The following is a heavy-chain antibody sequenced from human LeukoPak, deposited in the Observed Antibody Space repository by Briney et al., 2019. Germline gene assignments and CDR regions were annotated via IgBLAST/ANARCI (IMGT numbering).Heavy chain of an antibody. CDR2: IKQDGGEK. D-gene: IGHD3-10*01. V-gene: IGHV3-7*04. CDR1: GFIFSNYW. CDR3: AKDFVYYGSGSWVDY. Sequence: PGGSLRLSCAASGFIFSNYWMTWVRHAPGKGLEWVATIKQDGGEKYYVDSVKGRFTTSRDNAKNSLSLQMSSLRAEDTAVYYCAKDFVYYGSGSWVDYWGQGTLVTVSS. J-gene: IGHJ4*02.